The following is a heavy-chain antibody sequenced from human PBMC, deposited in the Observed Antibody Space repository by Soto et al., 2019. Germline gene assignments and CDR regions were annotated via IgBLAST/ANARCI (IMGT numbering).Heavy chain of an antibody. J-gene: IGHJ6*02. CDR1: GFTFSSYA. Sequence: GGSLRLSCAASGFTFSSYAMHWVRQAPGKGLEWVAVISYDGSNKYYADSVKGRFTISRDNSKNTLYLQMNSLRAEDTAVYYCLTFKDIVVVHPYGMAVWGQGTTVTVSS. CDR3: LTFKDIVVVHPYGMAV. V-gene: IGHV3-30-3*01. D-gene: IGHD2-2*01. CDR2: ISYDGSNK.